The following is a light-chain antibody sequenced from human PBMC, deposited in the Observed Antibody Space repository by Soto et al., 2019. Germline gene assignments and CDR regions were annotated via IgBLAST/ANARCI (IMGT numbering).Light chain of an antibody. V-gene: IGLV2-14*01. CDR1: SSDVGGYKY. J-gene: IGLJ2*01. CDR2: EVS. CDR3: CAYTGSTTLV. Sequence: QSALTQPASVSGSPGQSITISCTGSSSDVGGYKYVSWYQQHPGKAPKLMIFEVSNRPSGVSNRFSGSKSGNTASLTISGLQDEDEGDYYCCAYTGSTTLVCGGGTQLTVL.